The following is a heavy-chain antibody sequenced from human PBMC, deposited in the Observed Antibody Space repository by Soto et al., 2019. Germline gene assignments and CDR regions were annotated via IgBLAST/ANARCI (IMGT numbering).Heavy chain of an antibody. V-gene: IGHV3-30*18. D-gene: IGHD3-9*01. CDR3: AKVPPGAHILTGYMDV. CDR2: ISYDGSNK. CDR1: GFTFSSYG. Sequence: GGSLRLSCAASGFTFSSYGMHWVRQAPGKGLEWVAVISYDGSNKYYADSVKGRFTISRDNSKNTLYLQMNSLRAEDTAVYYCAKVPPGAHILTGYMDVWGQGTTVTVSS. J-gene: IGHJ6*02.